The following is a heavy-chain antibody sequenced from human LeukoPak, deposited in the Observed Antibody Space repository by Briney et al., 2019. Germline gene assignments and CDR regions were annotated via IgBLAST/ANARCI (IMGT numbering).Heavy chain of an antibody. CDR2: ISGSGGST. D-gene: IGHD3-22*01. J-gene: IGHJ4*02. CDR1: GFTFGSYA. Sequence: GGSLRLSCAASGFTFGSYAMSWVRQAPGKGLEWVSAISGSGGSTYYADSVKGRFTISRDNSKNTLYPQMNSLRAEDTAVYYCAKDRLTYYYDSSGYYFFDYWGQGTLVTVSS. CDR3: AKDRLTYYYDSSGYYFFDY. V-gene: IGHV3-23*01.